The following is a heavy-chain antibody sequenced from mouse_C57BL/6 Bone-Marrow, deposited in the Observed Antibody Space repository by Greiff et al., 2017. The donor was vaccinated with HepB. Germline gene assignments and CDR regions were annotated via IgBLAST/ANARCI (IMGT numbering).Heavy chain of an antibody. Sequence: EVQVVESGGGLVQPGGSMKLSCVASGFTFSNYWMNWVRQSPEKGLEWVAQIRLKSDNYATHYAESVKGRFTISRDDSKSSVYLQMNNLRAEDTGSYYCTKSSSYFDYWGQGTTLTVSS. CDR2: IRLKSDNYAT. D-gene: IGHD6-1*01. CDR1: GFTFSNYW. J-gene: IGHJ2*01. CDR3: TKSSSYFDY. V-gene: IGHV6-3*01.